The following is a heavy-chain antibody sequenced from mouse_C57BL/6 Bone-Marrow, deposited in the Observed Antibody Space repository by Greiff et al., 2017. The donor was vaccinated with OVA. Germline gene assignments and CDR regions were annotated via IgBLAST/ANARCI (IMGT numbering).Heavy chain of an antibody. CDR2: INTSSGYT. CDR1: GYTFTSYT. J-gene: IGHJ3*01. Sequence: VQLQQSGAELARPGASVKMSCKASGYTFTSYTMHWVKQRPGQGLEWIGYINTSSGYTKYNQKFKDKATLTADKSSSTAYMQLSSLTSEDSAVYYCARSDYGYVAWFAYWGQGTLVTVSA. D-gene: IGHD2-2*01. V-gene: IGHV1-4*01. CDR3: ARSDYGYVAWFAY.